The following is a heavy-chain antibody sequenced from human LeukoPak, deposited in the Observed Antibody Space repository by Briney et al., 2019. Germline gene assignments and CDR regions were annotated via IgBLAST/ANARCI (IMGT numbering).Heavy chain of an antibody. CDR2: TIGDT. V-gene: IGHV3-13*01. CDR3: ARATVIGSVPVPGFMDV. D-gene: IGHD2-21*01. CDR1: GFTFSTYD. Sequence: PGGSLRLSCAASGFTFSTYDMRWVRQVAGEGPEWVSSTIGDTFYPGSVKGRFTISRENAKNSLYLQMNSLRADDTAVYYCARATVIGSVPVPGFMDVWGKGTTVTVSS. J-gene: IGHJ6*03.